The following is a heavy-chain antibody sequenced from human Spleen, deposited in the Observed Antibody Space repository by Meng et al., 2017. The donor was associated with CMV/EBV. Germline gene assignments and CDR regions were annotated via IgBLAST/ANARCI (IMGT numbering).Heavy chain of an antibody. D-gene: IGHD3-22*01. J-gene: IGHJ4*02. Sequence: SETLSLTCTVSGGSISSYYWSWIRQPPGKGLEWIGYIYYSGSTNYNPSLKSRVTISIDTSKNQFSLRLSSVTAADASLYFCARDAYDRSDYWGQGMLVTVSS. CDR1: GGSISSYY. CDR3: ARDAYDRSDY. V-gene: IGHV4-59*12. CDR2: IYYSGST.